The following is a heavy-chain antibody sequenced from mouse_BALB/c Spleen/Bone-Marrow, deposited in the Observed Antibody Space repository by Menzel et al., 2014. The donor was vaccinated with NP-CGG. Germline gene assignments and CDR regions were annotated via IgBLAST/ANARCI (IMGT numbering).Heavy chain of an antibody. Sequence: VQPQESGAELAKPGASVKMSCKASGYTFTSYWMHWVKQRPGQGLEWIGYIYPSTGYTEHNQKFKDKAIMTADKSSSTAYMQLSSLTSEDSAVYYCARDDYAYWGQGTLVTVSA. CDR1: GYTFTSYW. J-gene: IGHJ3*01. CDR3: ARDDYAY. CDR2: IYPSTGYT. D-gene: IGHD2-4*01. V-gene: IGHV1-7*01.